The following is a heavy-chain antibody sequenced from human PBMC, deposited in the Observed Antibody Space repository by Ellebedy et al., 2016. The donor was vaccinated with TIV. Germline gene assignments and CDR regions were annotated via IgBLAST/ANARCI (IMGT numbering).Heavy chain of an antibody. CDR2: INRDGSST. J-gene: IGHJ5*02. Sequence: GESLKISCAASGITFSSYWMHWVRQVPGQGLVWVSRINRDGSSTSYADYVKGRFTMSRDNAKNTLFLQMNSLRVEDTAAYYCAREGMVAATDLWGQGTLVSVSS. D-gene: IGHD2-15*01. CDR1: GITFSSYW. V-gene: IGHV3-74*01. CDR3: AREGMVAATDL.